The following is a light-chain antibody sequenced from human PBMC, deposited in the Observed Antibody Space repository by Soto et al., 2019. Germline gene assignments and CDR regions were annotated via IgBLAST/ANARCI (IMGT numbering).Light chain of an antibody. CDR2: GAS. CDR3: QQYDGSPLT. CDR1: QSVSNNY. Sequence: EIVLTQSPGTLSLSPGERATLSFSSSQSVSNNYLAWYQQKPGQAPRRLVYGASTRDTGIPDRFRGSGSGTDFALTISSLEPEDFAMYYCQQYDGSPLTFGPGTKVDIK. J-gene: IGKJ3*01. V-gene: IGKV3-20*01.